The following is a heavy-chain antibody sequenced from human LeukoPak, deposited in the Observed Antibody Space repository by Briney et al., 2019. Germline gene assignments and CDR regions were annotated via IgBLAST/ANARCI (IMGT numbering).Heavy chain of an antibody. J-gene: IGHJ4*02. CDR1: GGTFSSYA. V-gene: IGHV1-69*13. CDR2: IIPIFGTA. Sequence: ASVKVSCKASGGTFSSYAISWVRQAPGQGLEWMGGIIPIFGTANYAQKFQGRVTITADESTSTAYMELSSLRSEDTAVYYCARSDSSGYYESHYWGQGTLVTVSS. CDR3: ARSDSSGYYESHY. D-gene: IGHD3-22*01.